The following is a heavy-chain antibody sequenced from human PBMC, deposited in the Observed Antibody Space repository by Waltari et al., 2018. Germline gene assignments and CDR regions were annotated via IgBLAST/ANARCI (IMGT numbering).Heavy chain of an antibody. CDR1: GYIFTGYY. J-gene: IGHJ5*02. D-gene: IGHD2-2*01. V-gene: IGHV1-2*02. CDR2: INPNSGGT. Sequence: QVQLVQSGAEVKKPGASVKVSCKASGYIFTGYYMHWMRQAPGQGLEWMGWINPNSGGTNYAQKFQGRVTMTRDTSISTAYMELSRLRSDDTAVYYCARDRGGCSSTSCYINWFDPWGQGTLVTVSS. CDR3: ARDRGGCSSTSCYINWFDP.